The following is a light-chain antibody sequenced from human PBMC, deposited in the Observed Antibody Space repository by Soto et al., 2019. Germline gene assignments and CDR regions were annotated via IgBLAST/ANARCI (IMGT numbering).Light chain of an antibody. Sequence: DIQLTQSPSSLSASVGDRDTITCQAGQGIIRYLIWYQQQPGKAPKLLIYDGSNSDTGGISGFCGGGAWTDFTFTITSLQPEDVAIYFCQQYDNLPCTFGQGTRLEIK. J-gene: IGKJ5*01. CDR3: QQYDNLPCT. CDR2: DGS. V-gene: IGKV1-33*01. CDR1: QGIIRY.